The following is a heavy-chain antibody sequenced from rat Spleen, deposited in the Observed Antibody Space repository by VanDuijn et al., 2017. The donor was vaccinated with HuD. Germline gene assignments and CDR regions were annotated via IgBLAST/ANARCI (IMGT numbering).Heavy chain of an antibody. CDR2: ITYDGSGT. CDR1: GFSFNNYG. V-gene: IGHV5-29*01. D-gene: IGHD1-7*01. J-gene: IGHJ3*01. Sequence: EVQLVESGGGLVQPGRSLKLSCAASGFSFNNYGMAWVRQAPTKGLEWVATITYDGSGTYYRDSVKGRFTISRDNAKTTLYLQMDSLRSEDTATYYCARPSYGYPFAYWGQGTLVTVSS. CDR3: ARPSYGYPFAY.